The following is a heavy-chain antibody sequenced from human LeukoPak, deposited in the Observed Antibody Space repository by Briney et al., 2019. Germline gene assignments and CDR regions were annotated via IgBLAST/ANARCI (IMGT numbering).Heavy chain of an antibody. CDR2: TYNSYT. Sequence: ASVKVSSKASGYTSTTYGISWVRQAPGQGLEWMGWTYNSYTHYAQTLRDRLTMTTDTSTSTSYMELRSLRSDDTAVYYCARALAQGGSFDLYYFDSWGQGSLVTVSS. D-gene: IGHD3-9*01. V-gene: IGHV1-18*01. J-gene: IGHJ4*02. CDR1: GYTSTTYG. CDR3: ARALAQGGSFDLYYFDS.